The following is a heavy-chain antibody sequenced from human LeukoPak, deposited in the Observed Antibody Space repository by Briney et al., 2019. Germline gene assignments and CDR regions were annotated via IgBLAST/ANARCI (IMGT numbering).Heavy chain of an antibody. CDR1: GGSISSYY. CDR2: IYYSGST. CDR3: ARGRIAVAGTDYFDY. J-gene: IGHJ4*02. V-gene: IGHV4-59*01. Sequence: SEALSLTCTVSGGSISSYYWSWIRQPPGKGLEWIGYIYYSGSTNYNPSLKSRVTISVDTSKNQFSLKLSSVTAADTAVYYCARGRIAVAGTDYFDYWGQGTLVTVSS. D-gene: IGHD6-19*01.